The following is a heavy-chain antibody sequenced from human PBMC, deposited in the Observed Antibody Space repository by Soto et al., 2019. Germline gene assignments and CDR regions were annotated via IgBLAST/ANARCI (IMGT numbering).Heavy chain of an antibody. CDR1: GFTFSSYG. Sequence: SGGSLRLSCAASGFTFSSYGMHWVRQAPGKGLEWVAVIWYDGSNKYYADSVKGRFTISRDNSKNTLYLQMNSLRAEDTAVYYCARTYGSGSYYSYYGMDVPGQATTVTVSS. V-gene: IGHV3-33*01. J-gene: IGHJ6*02. D-gene: IGHD3-10*01. CDR2: IWYDGSNK. CDR3: ARTYGSGSYYSYYGMDV.